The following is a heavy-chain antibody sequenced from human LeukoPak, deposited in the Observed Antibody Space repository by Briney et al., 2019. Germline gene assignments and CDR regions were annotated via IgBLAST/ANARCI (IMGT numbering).Heavy chain of an antibody. J-gene: IGHJ2*01. D-gene: IGHD4-17*01. CDR1: GYSFTSYW. CDR2: IYPGDSDT. CDR3: ARHEYRYGDYSWYFDL. V-gene: IGHV5-51*01. Sequence: GESLKISCKGSGYSFTSYWIGWVRQMPGKGLEWKGIIYPGDSDTRYSPSFQGQVTISADKSISTAYLQWSSLKASDTAMYYCARHEYRYGDYSWYFDLWGRGTLVTVSS.